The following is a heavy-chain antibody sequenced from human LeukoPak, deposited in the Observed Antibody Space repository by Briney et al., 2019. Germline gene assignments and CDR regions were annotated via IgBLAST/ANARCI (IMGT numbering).Heavy chain of an antibody. D-gene: IGHD3-10*01. V-gene: IGHV3-30*04. CDR2: ISYDGTNK. Sequence: GGSLRLSCAASEFTFSSYAMYWVRQAPDQGLEWVALISYDGTNKYYADSVKGRFTISRDNSKNTLYLQVNSLRGEDTAVYYCARDYGSGSYPRIYFEYWGQGTLVTVSS. J-gene: IGHJ4*02. CDR1: EFTFSSYA. CDR3: ARDYGSGSYPRIYFEY.